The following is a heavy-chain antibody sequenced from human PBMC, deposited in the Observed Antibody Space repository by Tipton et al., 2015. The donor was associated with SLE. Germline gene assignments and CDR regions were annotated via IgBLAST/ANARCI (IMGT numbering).Heavy chain of an antibody. Sequence: LRLSCTVSGGSISSYYWSWIRQRPGKGLEWIGYIYYSGSTNYNPSLKSRVTISVDTSKNQFSLKLSSVTAADTAVYYCASAHPSYWYFDLWGRGTLVTVSS. CDR1: GGSISSYY. CDR3: ASAHPSYWYFDL. V-gene: IGHV4-59*01. CDR2: IYYSGST. J-gene: IGHJ2*01.